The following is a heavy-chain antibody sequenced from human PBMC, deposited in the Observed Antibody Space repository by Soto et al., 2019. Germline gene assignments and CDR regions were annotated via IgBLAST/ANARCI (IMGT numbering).Heavy chain of an antibody. CDR2: ISNSGST. V-gene: IGHV4-30-4*02. CDR3: ATESGSTYGYFDH. D-gene: IGHD5-18*01. Sequence: PSATLSLTCTFSGGSVTSDEDYCTWIRHSPGKGLEWIGYISNSGSTGYNPSLKTRLSMSVDRSKNQFTLRLTSVTAADTAVYFCATESGSTYGYFDHWGQGTQVTVSS. CDR1: GGSVTSDEDY. J-gene: IGHJ4*02.